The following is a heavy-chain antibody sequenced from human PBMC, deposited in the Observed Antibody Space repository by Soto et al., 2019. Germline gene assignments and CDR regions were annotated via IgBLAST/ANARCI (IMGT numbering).Heavy chain of an antibody. J-gene: IGHJ5*02. CDR1: GYTFTSYG. Sequence: QVQLVQSGAEVKKPGASVKVSCKASGYTFTSYGISRVRQAPGQGLERMGWISAYNGNTNYAQKLQGRGTMTTDTSTSTAYMEMSSLRSADTAVYYCARASGSSYWLAPWGQGTLVTVSS. CDR2: ISAYNGNT. CDR3: ARASGSSYWLAP. D-gene: IGHD1-26*01. V-gene: IGHV1-18*01.